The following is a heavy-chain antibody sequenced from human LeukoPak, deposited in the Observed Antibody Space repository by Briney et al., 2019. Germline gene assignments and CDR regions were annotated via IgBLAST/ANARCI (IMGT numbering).Heavy chain of an antibody. V-gene: IGHV4-39*07. Sequence: SETLSLTCTVSGGSISSSSYYWGWIRQPPGKGLEWIGSIYYSGSTYYNPSLKSRVTISVDTSKNQFSLKLSSVTAADTAVYYCARTPLGLGYYYYYMDVWGKGTTVTVSS. D-gene: IGHD7-27*01. CDR3: ARTPLGLGYYYYYMDV. CDR2: IYYSGST. J-gene: IGHJ6*03. CDR1: GGSISSSSYY.